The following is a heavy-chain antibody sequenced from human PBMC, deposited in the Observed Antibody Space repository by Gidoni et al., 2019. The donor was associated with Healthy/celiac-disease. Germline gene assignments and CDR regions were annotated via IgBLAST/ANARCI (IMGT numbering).Heavy chain of an antibody. D-gene: IGHD3-16*01. CDR1: GFTVSCNY. Sequence: EVQLVESGGGVVQPGGSQRLSRAASGFTVSCNYMSLVRQAPGKGLEWVLVIYSGGSTYYADSVKGRFTISRHNSKNTLYLQMNSLRAEDTAVYYCARGGGADPIDYWGQGTLVTVSS. CDR3: ARGGGADPIDY. CDR2: IYSGGST. J-gene: IGHJ4*02. V-gene: IGHV3-53*04.